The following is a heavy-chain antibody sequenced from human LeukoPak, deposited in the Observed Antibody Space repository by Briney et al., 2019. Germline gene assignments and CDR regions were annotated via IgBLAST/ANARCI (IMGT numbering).Heavy chain of an antibody. CDR2: INHSGST. CDR1: GGSISSYY. D-gene: IGHD2-15*01. CDR3: ARGELLTY. J-gene: IGHJ4*02. Sequence: SETLSLTCTVSGGSISSYYWSWIRQPPGKGLEWIGEINHSGSTNYNPSLKSRVTISVDTSKNQFSLKLSSVTAADTAVYYCARGELLTYWGQGTLVTVSS. V-gene: IGHV4-34*01.